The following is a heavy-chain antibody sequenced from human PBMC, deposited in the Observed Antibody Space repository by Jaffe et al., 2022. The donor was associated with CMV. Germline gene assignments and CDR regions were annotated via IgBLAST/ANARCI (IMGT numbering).Heavy chain of an antibody. CDR2: IYYSGST. J-gene: IGHJ5*02. Sequence: QVQLQESGPGLVKPSETLSLTCTVSGGSISSYYWSWIRQPPGKGLEWIGYIYYSGSTNYNPSLKSRVTISVDTSKNQFSLKLSSVTAADTAVYYCARPRLIAAAGPNWFDPWGQGTLVTVSS. CDR1: GGSISSYY. D-gene: IGHD6-13*01. V-gene: IGHV4-59*08. CDR3: ARPRLIAAAGPNWFDP.